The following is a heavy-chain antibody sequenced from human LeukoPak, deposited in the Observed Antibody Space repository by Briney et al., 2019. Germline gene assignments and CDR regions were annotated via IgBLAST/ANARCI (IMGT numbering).Heavy chain of an antibody. Sequence: SETLSLTCTVSGDSISSGSYYWSWIRQPAGKGLEWIGRLYTSGNTNYNPSLKSRVTISVDSSKNHFSLNLSSVTAADTAVYYCARESSSTWGWFDSWGQGTQVTVSS. CDR1: GDSISSGSYY. J-gene: IGHJ5*01. D-gene: IGHD2-2*01. V-gene: IGHV4-61*02. CDR2: LYTSGNT. CDR3: ARESSSTWGWFDS.